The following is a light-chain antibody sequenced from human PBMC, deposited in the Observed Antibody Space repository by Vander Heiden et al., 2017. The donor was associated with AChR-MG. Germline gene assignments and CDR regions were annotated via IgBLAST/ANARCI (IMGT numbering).Light chain of an antibody. Sequence: QSVLTQPPSVSGAPGQRVTISCTGSSSNIGAGYDVHWYQQLPGTAPKLLIHGNTNRPSGVPDRFSASKSGTSASLAITGLQAEDEADYYCHSYDITLSGSVFGPGTKVIVL. J-gene: IGLJ1*01. V-gene: IGLV1-40*01. CDR3: HSYDITLSGSV. CDR2: GNT. CDR1: SSNIGAGYD.